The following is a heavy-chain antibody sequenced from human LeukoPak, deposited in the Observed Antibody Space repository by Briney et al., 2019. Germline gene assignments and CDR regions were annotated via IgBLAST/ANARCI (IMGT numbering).Heavy chain of an antibody. Sequence: GGSLRLSCAASGFTFTSYTMNWVRQAPGKGLEWVSSISSSSSYIYYADPVKGRFTISRDNAKNSLYLQMNSLRAEDTAVYYCARDPEPTNYNYYYYCYMDVWGKGTTVTVSS. J-gene: IGHJ6*03. CDR2: ISSSSSYI. D-gene: IGHD3-10*01. V-gene: IGHV3-21*01. CDR3: ARDPEPTNYNYYYYCYMDV. CDR1: GFTFTSYT.